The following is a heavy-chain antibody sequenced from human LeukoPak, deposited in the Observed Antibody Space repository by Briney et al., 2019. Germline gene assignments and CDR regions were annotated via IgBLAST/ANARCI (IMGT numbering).Heavy chain of an antibody. CDR1: GGSISSYY. D-gene: IGHD1-1*01. J-gene: IGHJ4*02. CDR3: ARPTGFFCQYYFDY. Sequence: SETLSLTCTVSGGSISSYYWSWIRQPPGKGLEWIGYIYTSGSTNYNPSLKSRVTISVDTSKNQFSLKLSSVTAADTAVYYCARPTGFFCQYYFDYWAREPWSPSPQ. CDR2: IYTSGST. V-gene: IGHV4-4*09.